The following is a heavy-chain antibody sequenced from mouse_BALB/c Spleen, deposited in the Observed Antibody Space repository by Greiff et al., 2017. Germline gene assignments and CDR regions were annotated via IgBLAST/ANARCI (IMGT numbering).Heavy chain of an antibody. D-gene: IGHD2-14*01. CDR3: AGYRYEGYAMGY. V-gene: IGHV1-54*01. CDR2: INPGSGGT. J-gene: IGHJ4*01. CDR1: GYAFTNYL. Sequence: QVQLQQSGAELVRPGTSVKVSCKASGYAFTNYLIEWVKQRPGQGLEWIGVINPGSGGTNYNEKFKGKATLTADKSSSTAYMQLSSLTSDDSAVYFCAGYRYEGYAMGYWGQGNSVPVSS.